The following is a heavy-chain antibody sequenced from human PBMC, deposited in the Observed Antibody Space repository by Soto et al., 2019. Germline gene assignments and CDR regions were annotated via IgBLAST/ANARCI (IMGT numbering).Heavy chain of an antibody. CDR2: ISGRGEST. D-gene: IGHD6-13*01. CDR1: GFTFSSYA. Sequence: EAQLLESGGGLVQPGGSLRLSCAVSGFTFSSYAMSWVRQAPGKGLEWVSAISGRGESTYYADSVKGRFTISRDNSKNTLILQMNCLRVEDTAVYYCARWREQQLSRGYYGMDVWGQGTTVTVSS. V-gene: IGHV3-23*01. J-gene: IGHJ6*02. CDR3: ARWREQQLSRGYYGMDV.